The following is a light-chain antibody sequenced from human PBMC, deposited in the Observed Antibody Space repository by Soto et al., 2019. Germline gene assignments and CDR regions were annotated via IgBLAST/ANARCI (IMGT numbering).Light chain of an antibody. Sequence: DIQMTQSPSTLSASVGDRVTITCRASQNINNWLAWYQQKPGKAPKLLIYKASSLATGVPSRFSGRGSGTEFNLTISSLQPDDFATYYCQQYISYSRTFGQGTKVEIK. CDR2: KAS. J-gene: IGKJ1*01. V-gene: IGKV1-5*03. CDR3: QQYISYSRT. CDR1: QNINNW.